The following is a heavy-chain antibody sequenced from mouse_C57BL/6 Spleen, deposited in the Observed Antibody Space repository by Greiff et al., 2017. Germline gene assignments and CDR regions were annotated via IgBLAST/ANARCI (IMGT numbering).Heavy chain of an antibody. D-gene: IGHD2-4*01. J-gene: IGHJ2*01. CDR3: ARTDYDYEDY. Sequence: QVQLQQPGAELVRPGSSVKLSCKASGYTFTSYWMPWVQPRPIQGLEWIGNIDPSDSETHYNQTFKDKVTLTVDKSSSTAYMQLSSLTSEDSAVYYSARTDYDYEDYWGQGTTLTVSS. CDR2: IDPSDSET. V-gene: IGHV1-52*01. CDR1: GYTFTSYW.